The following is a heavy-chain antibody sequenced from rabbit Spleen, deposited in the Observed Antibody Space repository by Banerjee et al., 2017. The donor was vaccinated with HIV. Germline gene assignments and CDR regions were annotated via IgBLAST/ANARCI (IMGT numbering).Heavy chain of an antibody. CDR1: GFSFSGGYD. CDR3: ARGSGDVGWGYLI. Sequence: QSLEESGGGLVQPEGSLTLTCTASGFSFSGGYDICWVRQAPGKGLEWIACINTGTIITYYASWVNGRFTISKTSSTMVTLQMTSLTVADTATYFCARGSGDVGWGYLIWGPGTLVTVS. D-gene: IGHD2-1*01. CDR2: INTGTIIT. J-gene: IGHJ2*01. V-gene: IGHV1S40*01.